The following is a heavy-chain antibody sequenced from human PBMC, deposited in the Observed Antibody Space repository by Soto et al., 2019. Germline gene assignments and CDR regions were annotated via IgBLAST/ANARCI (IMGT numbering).Heavy chain of an antibody. CDR3: AKAWKYSSSWYVDYYYYGMDV. V-gene: IGHV3-23*01. D-gene: IGHD6-13*01. Sequence: GGSLRLSCAASGFTFSSYAMSWVRRAPGKGLEWVSAISGSGGSTYYAESGKGRFTISRDNSKNTLYLQMNSLRAEDTAVYYCAKAWKYSSSWYVDYYYYGMDVWGQGTTVTVSS. CDR2: ISGSGGST. CDR1: GFTFSSYA. J-gene: IGHJ6*02.